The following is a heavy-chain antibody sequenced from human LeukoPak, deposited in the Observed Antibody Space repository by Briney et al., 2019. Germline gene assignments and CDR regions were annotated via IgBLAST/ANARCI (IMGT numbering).Heavy chain of an antibody. Sequence: ASVKGYSKASGYTFSTCDINWVRQATGQGLEWMGWMNPKSGNTGFADKFQGRVTMTRDTSISTAYMELSSLTSEDTAVYYCARVLGSISHWGQGTLATVSS. V-gene: IGHV1-8*01. CDR2: MNPKSGNT. D-gene: IGHD4/OR15-4a*01. J-gene: IGHJ4*02. CDR1: GYTFSTCD. CDR3: ARVLGSISH.